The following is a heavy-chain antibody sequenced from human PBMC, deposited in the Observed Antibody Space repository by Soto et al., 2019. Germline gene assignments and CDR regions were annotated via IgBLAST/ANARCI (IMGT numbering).Heavy chain of an antibody. CDR1: GFSFNFFG. D-gene: IGHD3-3*01. V-gene: IGHV3-33*01. CDR2: IWYDGSRT. Sequence: QMQLEESGGGVVQPGGSLRLSCGSSGFSFNFFGMHWVRQAPGKGLEWVAFIWYDGSRTLYADPVKGRFTTSRDNSRGPLFMRMYSLRAEDTAVYYCARDGTPKVFMEKGQYNDYSGMDAWGQGTTVLVSS. CDR3: ARDGTPKVFMEKGQYNDYSGMDA. J-gene: IGHJ6*02.